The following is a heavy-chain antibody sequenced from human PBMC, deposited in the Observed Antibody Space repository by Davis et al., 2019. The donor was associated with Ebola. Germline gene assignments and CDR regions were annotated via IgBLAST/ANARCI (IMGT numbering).Heavy chain of an antibody. V-gene: IGHV1-69*05. CDR2: IIPIFGTA. Sequence: SVKVSCKASGGTFSSYAISWVRQAPGQGLEWMGGIIPIFGTANYPQKFQGRVTMTRNTSISTAYMELSSLRSEDTAVYYCARRIAARPNWFDPWGQGTLVTVSS. J-gene: IGHJ5*02. D-gene: IGHD6-6*01. CDR3: ARRIAARPNWFDP. CDR1: GGTFSSYA.